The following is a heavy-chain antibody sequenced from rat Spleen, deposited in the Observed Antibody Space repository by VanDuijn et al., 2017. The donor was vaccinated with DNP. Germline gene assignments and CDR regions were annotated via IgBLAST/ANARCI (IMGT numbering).Heavy chain of an antibody. Sequence: EVQLVESGGGLVQPGRSLKLSCAASGFTFSNYYMAWVRQAPKKGLEWVATISTSGSRIYYPDSVKGRFTISRDNAKSSLYLQMNSLKSEDTATYYCARTGSFDYWGQGVMVTVSS. CDR3: ARTGSFDY. CDR2: ISTSGSRI. D-gene: IGHD5-1*01. CDR1: GFTFSNYY. J-gene: IGHJ2*01. V-gene: IGHV5-25*01.